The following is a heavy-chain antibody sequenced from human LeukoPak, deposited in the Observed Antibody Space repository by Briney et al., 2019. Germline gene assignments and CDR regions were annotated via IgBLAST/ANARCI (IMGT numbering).Heavy chain of an antibody. CDR1: GYTFSSYA. V-gene: IGHV3-23*01. D-gene: IGHD1-26*01. Sequence: GGSLRLSCAASGYTFSSYAMSWVRQAPGKGLEWVSAISGSGGSTYYADSVKGRFTISRDNSKNTLYLQMNSLRAEDTAVYYCATYSGAHHKTFDYWGQGTLVTVSS. CDR3: ATYSGAHHKTFDY. CDR2: ISGSGGST. J-gene: IGHJ4*02.